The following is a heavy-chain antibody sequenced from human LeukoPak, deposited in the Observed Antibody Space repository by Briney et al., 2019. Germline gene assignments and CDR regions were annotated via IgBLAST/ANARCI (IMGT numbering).Heavy chain of an antibody. CDR3: ARVAYYYDSSGYTYWFDP. Sequence: GGSLRLSCAASGFTVSSNYMSWVRQAPGKGLEWVSVIYSGGSTYYADSVKGRFTISRHNSKNTLYLQMNSLRAEDTAVYYCARVAYYYDSSGYTYWFDPWGRGTLVTVSS. V-gene: IGHV3-53*04. J-gene: IGHJ5*02. D-gene: IGHD3-22*01. CDR2: IYSGGST. CDR1: GFTVSSNY.